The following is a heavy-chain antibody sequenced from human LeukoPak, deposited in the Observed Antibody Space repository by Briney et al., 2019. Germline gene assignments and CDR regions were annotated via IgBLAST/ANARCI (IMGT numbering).Heavy chain of an antibody. J-gene: IGHJ4*02. CDR3: ARRSRDDYNYVYYFDY. D-gene: IGHD5-24*01. CDR1: GGSISGYY. Sequence: SETLSLTCTVSGGSISGYYWSWIRQPPGKGLEWIGYIYYSGSTNYNPSLKSRVTISVDTSKNQFSLKLRSVTAADTAVYYCARRSRDDYNYVYYFDYWGQGTLATVSS. V-gene: IGHV4-59*08. CDR2: IYYSGST.